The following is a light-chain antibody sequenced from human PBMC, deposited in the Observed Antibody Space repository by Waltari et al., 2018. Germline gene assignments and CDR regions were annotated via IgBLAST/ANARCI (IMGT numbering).Light chain of an antibody. CDR3: SSYTDTSTRYV. V-gene: IGLV2-14*03. CDR1: RTDVGGYDY. J-gene: IGLJ1*01. CDR2: DVT. Sequence: QSALTQPASVSGSPGQSLTISCTGPRTDVGGYDYVPWYQQHPGKAPKLMIFDVTKRLSGVSTRFSASKSGNTASLTISGLRAEDEADYYCSSYTDTSTRYVFGTGTKVTVL.